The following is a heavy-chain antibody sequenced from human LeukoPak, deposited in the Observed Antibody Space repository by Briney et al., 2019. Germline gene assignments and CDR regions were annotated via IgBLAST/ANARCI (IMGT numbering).Heavy chain of an antibody. CDR1: GYTFTGYY. J-gene: IGHJ4*02. Sequence: ASVKVSCKASGYTFTGYYMHWVRQAPGQGLEWMGWINPNSGGTNYAQKFQGRVTMTRDTSISTAYMELSRLRSDDTAVYYCARVRNYYDSSGYFWYWGQGTLVTVSS. V-gene: IGHV1-2*02. D-gene: IGHD3-22*01. CDR2: INPNSGGT. CDR3: ARVRNYYDSSGYFWY.